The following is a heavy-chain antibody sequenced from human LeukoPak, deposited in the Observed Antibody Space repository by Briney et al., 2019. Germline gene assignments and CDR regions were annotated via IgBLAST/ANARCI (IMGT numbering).Heavy chain of an antibody. V-gene: IGHV3-48*03. Sequence: GGSLRLSCAASGFTFDDYGMHWVRQAPGKGLEWVSYISSSGSTIYYADSVKGRFTISRDNAKNSLYLQMNSLRAEDTAVYYCARDLSGVTGYTYGRGIDYWGQGTLVTVSS. D-gene: IGHD5-18*01. CDR2: ISSSGSTI. CDR1: GFTFDDYG. CDR3: ARDLSGVTGYTYGRGIDY. J-gene: IGHJ4*02.